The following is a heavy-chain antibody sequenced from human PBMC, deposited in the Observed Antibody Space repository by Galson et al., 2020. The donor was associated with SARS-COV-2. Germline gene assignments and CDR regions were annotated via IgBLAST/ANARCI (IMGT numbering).Heavy chain of an antibody. CDR1: GDSFSTDA. V-gene: IGHV1-69*13. CDR3: ARGVHTRFDTFDV. CDR2: IIPIFGTA. Sequence: SVKVSCKAFGDSFSTDAISWVRQAPGQGLEWMGGIIPIFGTAKYAQKFQGSVTITADEITSAAYMELSSLRSDDTALYFCARGVHTRFDTFDVWGQGTMVNVSS. J-gene: IGHJ3*01. D-gene: IGHD3-10*02.